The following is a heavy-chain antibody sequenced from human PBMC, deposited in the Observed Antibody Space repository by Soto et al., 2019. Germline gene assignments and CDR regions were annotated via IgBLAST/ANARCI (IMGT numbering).Heavy chain of an antibody. CDR1: GFTFSSYG. Sequence: GGSLSLSCAASGFTFSSYGMHWVRQAPGKGLEWVAVISYDGSNKYYADSVKGRFTISRDNSKNTLYLQMNSLRAEDTAVYYCVKDGGGYSYVSTYYYGMDVWGQGTTVTVSS. D-gene: IGHD5-18*01. CDR3: VKDGGGYSYVSTYYYGMDV. V-gene: IGHV3-30*18. J-gene: IGHJ6*02. CDR2: ISYDGSNK.